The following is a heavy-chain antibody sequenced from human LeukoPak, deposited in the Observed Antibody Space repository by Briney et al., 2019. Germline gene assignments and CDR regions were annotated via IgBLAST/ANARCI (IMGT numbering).Heavy chain of an antibody. D-gene: IGHD3-22*01. Sequence: SETLSLTCTVSSGSISSEDYHWSWIRQPPGKGLEWIGYIYYSGSTNYNPSLKSRVTISVDTSKNQFSLKLSSVTAADTAVYYCARNYYDSSGYYIRAFDIWGQGTMVTVSS. CDR3: ARNYYDSSGYYIRAFDI. V-gene: IGHV4-61*08. CDR2: IYYSGST. J-gene: IGHJ3*02. CDR1: SGSISSEDYH.